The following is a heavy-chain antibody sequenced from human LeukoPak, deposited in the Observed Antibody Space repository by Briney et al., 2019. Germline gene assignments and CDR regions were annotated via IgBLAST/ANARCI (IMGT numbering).Heavy chain of an antibody. J-gene: IGHJ4*02. V-gene: IGHV1-46*01. CDR2: INPSGGST. Sequence: ASVKASCKASGYTFTSYYMHWVRQAPGQGLEWMGIINPSGGSTSYAQKFQGRVTMTRDMSTSTVYMELSSLRSEDTAVYYCARFRPSRGSLRKLFDYWGQGTLVTVSS. CDR3: ARFRPSRGSLRKLFDY. CDR1: GYTFTSYY. D-gene: IGHD1-26*01.